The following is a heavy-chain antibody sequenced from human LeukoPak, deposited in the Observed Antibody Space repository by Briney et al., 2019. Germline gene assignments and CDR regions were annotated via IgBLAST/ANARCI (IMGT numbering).Heavy chain of an antibody. CDR3: ARGTGIAVAGKCHFDY. Sequence: PSETLSLTCAVYGGSFSGYYWSWIRQPPGKRLEWIGEINHSGSTNYNPSLKSRVTISVDTSKNQFSLKLSSVTAADTAVYYCARGTGIAVAGKCHFDYWGQGTLVTVSS. CDR1: GGSFSGYY. D-gene: IGHD6-19*01. J-gene: IGHJ4*02. V-gene: IGHV4-34*01. CDR2: INHSGST.